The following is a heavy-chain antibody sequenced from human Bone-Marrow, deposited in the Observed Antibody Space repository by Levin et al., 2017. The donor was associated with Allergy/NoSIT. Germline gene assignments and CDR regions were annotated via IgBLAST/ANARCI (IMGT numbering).Heavy chain of an antibody. CDR3: ARAYGNSGSGSYGY. CDR1: GYTFTGYY. Sequence: GESLKISCRASGYTFTGYYIHWVRQAPGQGLEWMGWINPNSGGTSYAQKFQGRVTMTRDTSISTAYMELSWLRSDDTAVFYCARAYGNSGSGSYGYWGQGTLVTVSS. J-gene: IGHJ4*02. CDR2: INPNSGGT. D-gene: IGHD3-10*01. V-gene: IGHV1-2*02.